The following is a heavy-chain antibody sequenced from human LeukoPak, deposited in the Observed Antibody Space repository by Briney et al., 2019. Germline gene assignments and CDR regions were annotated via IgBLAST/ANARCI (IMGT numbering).Heavy chain of an antibody. Sequence: GGSLRLSCAASGFTFSSYSMNWVRQAPGKGLEWVSSISSSSSYIYYADSVKGRFTISRDNAKNSLYRQMNSLRAEDTAVYYCARGYYDSSGYSFRSNNLFDPGGQGTLVTVSS. CDR1: GFTFSSYS. J-gene: IGHJ5*02. D-gene: IGHD3-22*01. V-gene: IGHV3-21*01. CDR2: ISSSSSYI. CDR3: ARGYYDSSGYSFRSNNLFDP.